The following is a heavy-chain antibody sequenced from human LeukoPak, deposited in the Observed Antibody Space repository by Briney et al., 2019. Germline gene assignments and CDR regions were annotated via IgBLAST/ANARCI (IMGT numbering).Heavy chain of an antibody. CDR1: GFTFSSYS. Sequence: GGSLRLSCAASGFTFSSYSMNWVRQAPGKGLEWVSSISSSSSYIYCADSVKGRFTISRDNAKNSLYLQMNSLRAEDTAVYYCARDGRFGGFDYWGQGTLVTVSS. V-gene: IGHV3-21*01. D-gene: IGHD3-10*01. CDR2: ISSSSSYI. J-gene: IGHJ4*02. CDR3: ARDGRFGGFDY.